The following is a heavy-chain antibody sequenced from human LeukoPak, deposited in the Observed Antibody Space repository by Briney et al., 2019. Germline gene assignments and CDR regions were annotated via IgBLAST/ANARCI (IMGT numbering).Heavy chain of an antibody. CDR3: ARGPSGGNGFSY. V-gene: IGHV3-7*04. CDR1: GFTFSSYW. J-gene: IGHJ4*02. D-gene: IGHD2-15*01. Sequence: GGALRLSCAASGFTFSSYWMSWVRQAPGKGLEGVANIKQDGSERYYVDSVKGRFTISRDNAKNSLYLQMNSLRAVDTAVYYCARGPSGGNGFSYWGLGTLVTVSS. CDR2: IKQDGSER.